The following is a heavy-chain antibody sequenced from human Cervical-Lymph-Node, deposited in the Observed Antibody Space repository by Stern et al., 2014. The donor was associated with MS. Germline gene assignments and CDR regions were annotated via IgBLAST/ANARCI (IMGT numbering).Heavy chain of an antibody. Sequence: QVQLQESGPGLVKPSETLSLTCSVSGDSISDNYWGWIRQPPGKRLEWIGYIYYTGSTNYNPSLKNRVTISVDTSKNQFSLNLSSVTAADTAVYYCARLLQAYFYAMDVWGQGTTVTVSS. V-gene: IGHV4-59*01. D-gene: IGHD1-26*01. CDR1: GDSISDNY. CDR2: IYYTGST. CDR3: ARLLQAYFYAMDV. J-gene: IGHJ6*02.